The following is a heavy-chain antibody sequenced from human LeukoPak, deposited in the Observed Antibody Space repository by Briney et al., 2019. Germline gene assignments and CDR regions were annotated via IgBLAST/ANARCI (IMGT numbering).Heavy chain of an antibody. CDR2: IYYSGST. V-gene: IGHV4-59*01. CDR3: ARGEYSYVPYYFDY. J-gene: IGHJ4*02. CDR1: GGSSSSYY. Sequence: SETLSLTCTVSGGSSSSYYWSWIRQPPGKGLEWIGYIYYSGSTNYNPSLKSRVTISVDTSKNQFSLKLSSVTAADTAVYYCARGEYSYVPYYFDYWGQGTLVTVSS. D-gene: IGHD5-18*01.